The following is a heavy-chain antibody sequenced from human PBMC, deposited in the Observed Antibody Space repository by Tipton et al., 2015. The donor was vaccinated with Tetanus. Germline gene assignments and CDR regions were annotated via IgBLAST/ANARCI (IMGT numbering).Heavy chain of an antibody. Sequence: GLVKPSQTLSLTCAISGDSVSSNSAAWYWIRQSPSRGLEWLGRTYYRSKWYSDYAVSVKSRITINPDTSKNQFSLQLNSVTPEDTAVYYCARRGCGGDCYNDAFDLWGQGTVVTVSS. V-gene: IGHV6-1*01. D-gene: IGHD2-21*02. CDR3: ARRGCGGDCYNDAFDL. CDR1: GDSVSSNSAA. J-gene: IGHJ3*01. CDR2: TYYRSKWYS.